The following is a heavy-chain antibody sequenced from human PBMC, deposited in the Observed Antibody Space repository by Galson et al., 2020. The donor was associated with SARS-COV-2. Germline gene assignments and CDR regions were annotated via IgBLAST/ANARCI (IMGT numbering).Heavy chain of an antibody. CDR1: GDSINSYF. D-gene: IGHD3-16*02. CDR2: INTSGNT. Sequence: SETLSLTCSVSGDSINSYFCSWIRQPAGKGMEWIGRINTSGNTKYNPSLKNRVTMSVDTSKKQFSLKVSSVTAADTAVYCCARESDEFVSGSYRRFDYWGQGTLVTVSS. J-gene: IGHJ4*02. V-gene: IGHV4-4*07. CDR3: ARESDEFVSGSYRRFDY.